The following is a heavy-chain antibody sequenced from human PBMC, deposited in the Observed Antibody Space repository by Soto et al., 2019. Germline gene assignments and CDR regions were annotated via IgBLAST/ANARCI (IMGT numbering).Heavy chain of an antibody. D-gene: IGHD1-1*01. CDR2: FSAHNGNT. J-gene: IGHJ4*02. CDR1: GYGFTTYG. Sequence: QGHLVQSGAEVKKPGASVKVSCKGSGYGFTTYGITWVRQAPGQGLEWMAWFSAHNGNTNYAQKHQGRVTVTRDTSTSTAYMELRSLRSDDTAVYYCARGRYGDYWGQGAPVTVSS. V-gene: IGHV1-18*01. CDR3: ARGRYGDY.